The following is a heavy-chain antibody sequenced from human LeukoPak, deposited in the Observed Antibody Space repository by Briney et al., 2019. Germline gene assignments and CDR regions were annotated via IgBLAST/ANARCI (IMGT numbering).Heavy chain of an antibody. CDR1: GYSFATYW. Sequence: GESLKISCKVSGYSFATYWIGWVRQMPGKGLEWMGIIYPGDSDTRYSPSFQGQVTISADKSISAAYLQWSSLKASDTAIYYCARHSRIREKTAMITVDYWGQGTLVTVSS. V-gene: IGHV5-51*01. D-gene: IGHD5-18*01. CDR2: IYPGDSDT. CDR3: ARHSRIREKTAMITVDY. J-gene: IGHJ4*02.